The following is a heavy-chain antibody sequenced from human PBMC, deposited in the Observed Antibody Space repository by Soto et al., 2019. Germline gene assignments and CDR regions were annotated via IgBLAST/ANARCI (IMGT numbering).Heavy chain of an antibody. V-gene: IGHV1-18*01. CDR3: ARGRGVVIPAGTPDAFDV. CDR1: GYIFNKYG. CDR2: ISAFNGYT. D-gene: IGHD2-21*01. Sequence: ASVKVSCKASGYIFNKYGFNWVRQAPGQGLEWMGRISAFNGYTNFAQKFQGRVTLTTDTSTNTAYMELSSLRSDDTAIYYCARGRGVVIPAGTPDAFDVWGQGTMVTVS. J-gene: IGHJ3*01.